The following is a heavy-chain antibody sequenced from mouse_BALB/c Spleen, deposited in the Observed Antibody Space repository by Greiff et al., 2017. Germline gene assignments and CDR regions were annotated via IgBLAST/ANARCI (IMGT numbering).Heavy chain of an antibody. V-gene: IGHV2-2*02. D-gene: IGHD2-10*01. J-gene: IGHJ4*01. CDR2: IWSGGST. Sequence: VKLQESGPGLVQPSQSLSITCTVSGFSLTSYGVHWVRQSPGKGLEWLGVIWSGGSTDYSAAFISRLSISKDNSKSQVFFKMNSLQANDTAIYYCARGAYYGAMDYWGQGTSVTVSS. CDR1: GFSLTSYG. CDR3: ARGAYYGAMDY.